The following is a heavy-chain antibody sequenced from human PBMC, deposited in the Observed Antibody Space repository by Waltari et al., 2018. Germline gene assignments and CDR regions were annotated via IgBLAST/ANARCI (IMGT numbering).Heavy chain of an antibody. V-gene: IGHV4-4*02. CDR3: ASDRGRGLYLDS. Sequence: NNFFWSWVRQSPGKGLEWIGQVQQSGRSNYNPSLESRVTVSMDTSKNQFSLKMTSVTAADTAIYYCASDRGRGLYLDSWGQGTLVTVSP. CDR1: NNFF. CDR2: VQQSGRS. D-gene: IGHD2-15*01. J-gene: IGHJ4*02.